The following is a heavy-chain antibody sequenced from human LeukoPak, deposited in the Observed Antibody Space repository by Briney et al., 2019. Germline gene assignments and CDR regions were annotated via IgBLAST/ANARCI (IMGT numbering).Heavy chain of an antibody. V-gene: IGHV1-18*01. CDR3: ARDGRYSCSSTSCYYYYYGMDV. Sequence: ASVKVSCKASGYTFTSYGISWVRQAPGQGLEWMGWISAYNGNTNYAQKLQGRVTMTTDTSTSTAYMELRSLRSDDTAVYYCARDGRYSCSSTSCYYYYYGMDVWGQGTTVTVSS. CDR1: GYTFTSYG. D-gene: IGHD2-2*01. CDR2: ISAYNGNT. J-gene: IGHJ6*02.